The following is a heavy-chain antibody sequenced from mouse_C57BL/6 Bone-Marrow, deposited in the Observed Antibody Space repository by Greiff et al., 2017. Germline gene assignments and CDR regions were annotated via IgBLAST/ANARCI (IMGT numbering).Heavy chain of an antibody. CDR3: ARDLLWKRDYAMYY. V-gene: IGHV5-4*01. D-gene: IGHD2-1*01. J-gene: IGHJ4*01. CDR2: ISDGGSYT. Sequence: EVQLVESGGGLVKPGGSLKLSCAASGFTFSSYAMSWVRQTPEKRLEWVATISDGGSYTYYPDNVKGRFTISRDNAKNNLYMQMSHLKSEDTAMYYCARDLLWKRDYAMYYWGQGTSVTVSS. CDR1: GFTFSSYA.